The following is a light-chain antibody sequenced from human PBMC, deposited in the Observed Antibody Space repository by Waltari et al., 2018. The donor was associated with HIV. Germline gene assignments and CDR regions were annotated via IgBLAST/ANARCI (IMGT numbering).Light chain of an antibody. CDR1: SSDVGSYNL. J-gene: IGLJ3*02. CDR2: EGI. Sequence: QSALTQPASVSGSPGQSITISCTGTSSDVGSYNLVSWYQQHPGKAPKLMIYEGIKLPSGFSNRFSGSKSGNTASLTISGLQAEDEADYYCCSYAGSSTFNWVFGGGTKLTVL. V-gene: IGLV2-23*03. CDR3: CSYAGSSTFNWV.